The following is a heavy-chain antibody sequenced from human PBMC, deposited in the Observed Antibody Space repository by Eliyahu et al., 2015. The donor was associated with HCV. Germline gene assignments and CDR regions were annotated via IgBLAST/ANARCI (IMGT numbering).Heavy chain of an antibody. CDR2: IYYSGST. CDR1: GGSISSYY. J-gene: IGHJ5*02. D-gene: IGHD6-19*01. Sequence: QVQLQESGPGLVKPSETLSLTCTVSGGSISSYYWSWIRQPPGKGLEXIAYIYYSGSTNXTPSLKSRITISVDTSKXQFSLKLSSVTAADTAVYYCASGGGGIAVAGTGGWFDPWGQGTLVTVSS. CDR3: ASGGGGIAVAGTGGWFDP. V-gene: IGHV4-59*01.